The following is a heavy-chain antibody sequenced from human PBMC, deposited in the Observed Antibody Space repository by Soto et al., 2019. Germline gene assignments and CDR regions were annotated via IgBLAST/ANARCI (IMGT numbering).Heavy chain of an antibody. CDR3: AKDGLTGTRAGGMDV. J-gene: IGHJ6*02. Sequence: GGSLRLCCAASGFTFSSYGMHWVRQAPGKGLEWVAVISYDGSNKYYADSVKGRFTISRDNSKDTLYLQMNSLRAEDTAVYYCAKDGLTGTRAGGMDVWGQGTTVTVSS. D-gene: IGHD1-7*01. V-gene: IGHV3-30*18. CDR2: ISYDGSNK. CDR1: GFTFSSYG.